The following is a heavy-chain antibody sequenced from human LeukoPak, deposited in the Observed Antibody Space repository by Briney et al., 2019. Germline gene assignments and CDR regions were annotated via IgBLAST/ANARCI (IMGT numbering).Heavy chain of an antibody. Sequence: SETLSLTCTVSGGSISSGGYYWSWIRQHPGKGLESIGYIYYSGSTYYNPSLKSRVTISVDTSKNQFSLKLSSVTAADTAVYYCASMGGSVRGGYYYGMDVWGKGTTVTVSS. D-gene: IGHD3-10*01. J-gene: IGHJ6*04. V-gene: IGHV4-31*03. CDR1: GGSISSGGYY. CDR3: ASMGGSVRGGYYYGMDV. CDR2: IYYSGST.